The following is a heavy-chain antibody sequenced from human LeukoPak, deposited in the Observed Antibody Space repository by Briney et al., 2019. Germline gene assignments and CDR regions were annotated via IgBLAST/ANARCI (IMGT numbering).Heavy chain of an antibody. CDR3: ARREQWLVGDDY. V-gene: IGHV1-69*13. Sequence: ASVKVSCKASGGTFSSYAISWVRQAPGQGLEWMGGIIPIFGTANYAQKFQGRVTITADESTSTAYMELSSLRSEDTAVYYCARREQWLVGDDYWGQGTLVTVSS. CDR2: IIPIFGTA. J-gene: IGHJ4*02. D-gene: IGHD6-19*01. CDR1: GGTFSSYA.